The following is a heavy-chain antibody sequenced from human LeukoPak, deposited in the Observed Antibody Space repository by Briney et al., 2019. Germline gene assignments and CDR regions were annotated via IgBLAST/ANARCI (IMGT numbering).Heavy chain of an antibody. V-gene: IGHV3-33*01. CDR3: ARDHGSGSPPYGMDV. CDR1: GFTFTNYG. Sequence: GGSLRLSCAASGFTFTNYGMQWVRQAPGKGLEWVADIWYDGSNKYYADSVKGRFTISRDNSKSTLYLQMNSLRTEDTAVYYCARDHGSGSPPYGMDVWGQGTTVTVSS. D-gene: IGHD6-19*01. CDR2: IWYDGSNK. J-gene: IGHJ6*02.